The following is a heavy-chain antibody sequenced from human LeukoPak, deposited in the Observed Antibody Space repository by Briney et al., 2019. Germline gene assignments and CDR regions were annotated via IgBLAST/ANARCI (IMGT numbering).Heavy chain of an antibody. CDR2: IYYSGST. Sequence: SETLSLTCTVSGGSISSYYWSWIRQPPGKGLEWIGYIYYSGSTNYNPSLKSRVTISVDTSKNQFSLKLSSVTAADTAVYYCARGKGLLGFWFDPWGQGTLVTVSS. CDR1: GGSISSYY. D-gene: IGHD3-22*01. J-gene: IGHJ5*02. CDR3: ARGKGLLGFWFDP. V-gene: IGHV4-59*01.